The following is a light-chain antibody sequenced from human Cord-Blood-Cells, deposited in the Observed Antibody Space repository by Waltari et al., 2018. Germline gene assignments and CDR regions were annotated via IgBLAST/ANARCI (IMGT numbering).Light chain of an antibody. V-gene: IGKV1-39*01. J-gene: IGKJ2*01. CDR3: QQSYSTPYT. Sequence: IQLTKSPSSLSPSVGDRDTITCRRSQSMHSYVNWDQQKPGRATKLLIYAASSLQSGVPSRFSGSGSGTDFTRTISSLQPEDFATYYCQQSYSTPYTFGQGTKLEIK. CDR2: AAS. CDR1: QSMHSY.